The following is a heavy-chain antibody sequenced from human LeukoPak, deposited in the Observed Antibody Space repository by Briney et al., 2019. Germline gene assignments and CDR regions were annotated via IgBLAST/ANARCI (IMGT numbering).Heavy chain of an antibody. CDR1: GYTFTSYG. Sequence: GASVKVSCKASGYTFTSYGISWVRQAPGQGLEWIGWISAYNGNTNYAQKLQGRVTMTTDTSTSTAYMELRSLRSDDTAVYYCARIYGSGSYYRNWFDPWGQGTLVTVSS. V-gene: IGHV1-18*01. CDR2: ISAYNGNT. CDR3: ARIYGSGSYYRNWFDP. J-gene: IGHJ5*02. D-gene: IGHD3-10*01.